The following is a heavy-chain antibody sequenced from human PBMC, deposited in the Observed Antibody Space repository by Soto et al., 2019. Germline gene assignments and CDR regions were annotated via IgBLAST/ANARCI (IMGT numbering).Heavy chain of an antibody. CDR1: GFTFSSYG. Sequence: GGSLRLSCAASGFTFSSYGMHWVRQAPGKGLEWVAVIWYDGSNKYYADSVKGRFTISRDNSKNTLYLQMNSLRAEDTAVYYCARGGAMVRGVIIKDYYYYMDVWGKGTTVTVSS. V-gene: IGHV3-33*01. CDR3: ARGGAMVRGVIIKDYYYYMDV. J-gene: IGHJ6*03. D-gene: IGHD3-10*01. CDR2: IWYDGSNK.